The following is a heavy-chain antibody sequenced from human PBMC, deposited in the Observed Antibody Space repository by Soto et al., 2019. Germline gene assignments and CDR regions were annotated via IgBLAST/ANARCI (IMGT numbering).Heavy chain of an antibody. CDR1: GFTFSSYS. CDR3: ARDAGPHDYGDYGDYYYYYMDV. J-gene: IGHJ6*03. D-gene: IGHD4-17*01. CDR2: ISSSSSTI. V-gene: IGHV3-48*01. Sequence: GGSLRLSCAASGFTFSSYSMNWVRQAPGKGLEWVSYISSSSSTIYYADSVKGRFTISRDNAKNSLYLQMNSLRAEDTAVYYCARDAGPHDYGDYGDYYYYYMDVWGKGTTVTVSS.